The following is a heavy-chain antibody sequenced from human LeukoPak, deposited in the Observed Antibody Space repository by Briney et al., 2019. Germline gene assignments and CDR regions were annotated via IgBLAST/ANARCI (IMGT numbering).Heavy chain of an antibody. V-gene: IGHV4-59*01. CDR3: ARTTEGGYTYGYFYYYYMDV. D-gene: IGHD5-18*01. CDR2: IYYSGST. J-gene: IGHJ6*03. Sequence: PSETLSLTCTVSGGSISSYYWSRIRQPPGKGLEWIAYIYYSGSTNHNPSLKSRVTISVDTSKNQFSLKLRSVTAADTAVYYCARTTEGGYTYGYFYYYYMDVWGKGTTVTISS. CDR1: GGSISSYY.